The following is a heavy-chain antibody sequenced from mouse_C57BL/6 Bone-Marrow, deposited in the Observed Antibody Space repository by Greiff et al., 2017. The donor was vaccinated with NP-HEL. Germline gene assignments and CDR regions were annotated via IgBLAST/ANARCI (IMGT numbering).Heavy chain of an antibody. V-gene: IGHV1-82*01. Sequence: QVQLQQSGPELVKPGASVKISCKASGYAFSSSWMNWVKQRPGDTNYNGKFKGKATLTADKSSSTAYMQLSSLTSEDSAVYFCARWNYYGSSGGFAYWGQGTLVTVSA. CDR1: GYAFSSSW. CDR3: ARWNYYGSSGGFAY. D-gene: IGHD1-1*01. J-gene: IGHJ3*01. CDR2: T.